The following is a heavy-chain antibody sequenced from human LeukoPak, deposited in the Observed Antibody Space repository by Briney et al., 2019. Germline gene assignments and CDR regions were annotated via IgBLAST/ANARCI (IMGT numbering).Heavy chain of an antibody. CDR3: ARDVGEYQILGFDY. CDR1: GFTFSSYE. V-gene: IGHV3-48*03. CDR2: IGSSDSTT. Sequence: GGSLRLSCVASGFTFSSYEMNWVRQAPGKGLEWLSYIGSSDSTTHYADSVKGRFTISRDNAKNTLYLQMNSLRAEDTAIYYCARDVGEYQILGFDYWGQGTLVTVSS. J-gene: IGHJ4*02. D-gene: IGHD3-10*01.